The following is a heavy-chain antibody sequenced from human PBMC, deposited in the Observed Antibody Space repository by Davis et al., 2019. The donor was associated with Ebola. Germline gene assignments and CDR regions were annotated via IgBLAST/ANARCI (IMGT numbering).Heavy chain of an antibody. V-gene: IGHV4-34*01. CDR3: ARSYYYDSSGPRWFDP. J-gene: IGHJ5*02. D-gene: IGHD3-22*01. CDR2: INHSGST. Sequence: SETLSLTCAVYGGSFSGYYWSWIRQPPGKGLEWIGQINHSGSTNYNPSLKSRVTISVDTYKNQFSLKLSSVTAADTAVYYCARSYYYDSSGPRWFDPWGQGTLVTVSS. CDR1: GGSFSGYY.